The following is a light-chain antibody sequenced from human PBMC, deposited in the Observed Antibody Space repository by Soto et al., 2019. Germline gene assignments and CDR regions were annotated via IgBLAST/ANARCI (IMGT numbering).Light chain of an antibody. Sequence: SYELTQPPSVSVAPGKTASVACGGSNIGSKRVHWYQKKSGQAPVLVMYYDSDRPSGSPERFSGSNSGNTATLTISRVEAGDEADYYCQVWDISSGHVVFGGGTKLPVL. CDR1: NIGSKR. V-gene: IGLV3-21*01. CDR3: QVWDISSGHVV. CDR2: YDS. J-gene: IGLJ3*02.